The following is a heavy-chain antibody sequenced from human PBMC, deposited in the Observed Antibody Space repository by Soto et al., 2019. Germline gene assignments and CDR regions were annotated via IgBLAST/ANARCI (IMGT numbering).Heavy chain of an antibody. CDR1: GGSISSGDYY. CDR2: IYYSGST. D-gene: IGHD2-21*02. J-gene: IGHJ3*02. V-gene: IGHV4-30-4*01. Sequence: QVQLQESGPGLVKPSQTLSLTCTVSGGSISSGDYYWSWIRQPPGKGLEWIGYIYYSGSTNSNPSLKRRVTISEVTSKNQFSLMLSPVTAAPTAVYYCARDDAVVTRACAMWGQATMVTVSS. CDR3: ARDDAVVTRACAM.